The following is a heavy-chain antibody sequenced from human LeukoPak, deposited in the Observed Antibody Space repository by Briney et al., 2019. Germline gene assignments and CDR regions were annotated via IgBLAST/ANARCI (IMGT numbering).Heavy chain of an antibody. Sequence: ASVTVSCTASGYTFSDYYIHWVRQAPGQGLECVGWINPNSGGTDSAQKLQGRVTMTRDTSISATYMELRTLTSDGTAVYYCARGTRGSYSSIHDWGQGTLVTVSS. CDR3: ARGTRGSYSSIHD. CDR2: INPNSGGT. CDR1: GYTFSDYY. J-gene: IGHJ4*02. D-gene: IGHD1-26*01. V-gene: IGHV1-2*02.